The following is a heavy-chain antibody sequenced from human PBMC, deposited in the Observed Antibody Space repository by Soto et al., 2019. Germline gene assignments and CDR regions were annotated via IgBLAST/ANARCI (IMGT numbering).Heavy chain of an antibody. V-gene: IGHV3-30-3*01. CDR1: GFTFSSYA. CDR2: ISYDGSNK. D-gene: IGHD3-22*01. J-gene: IGHJ4*02. Sequence: GGSLRLSCAASGFTFSSYAMHWVRQAPGKGLEWVAVISYDGSNKYYADSVKGRFTISRDNSKYTLYLQMNSLRAEDTAVYYCARDGGGDSSGFDYWGQGTLVTVSS. CDR3: ARDGGGDSSGFDY.